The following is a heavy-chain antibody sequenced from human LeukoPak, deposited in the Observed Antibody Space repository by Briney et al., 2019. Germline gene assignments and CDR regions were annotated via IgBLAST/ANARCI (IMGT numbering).Heavy chain of an antibody. CDR2: INPNSGGT. CDR3: AVGVTGTTPLFDY. D-gene: IGHD1-7*01. V-gene: IGHV1-2*02. Sequence: ASVTVSFKASGYTFTVYYMHWVRQAPGQGLEWMGWINPNSGGTNYAQKFQGRVTMTRDTSISTAYMELSRLRSDDTAVYYCAVGVTGTTPLFDYWGQGTLVTVSS. CDR1: GYTFTVYY. J-gene: IGHJ4*02.